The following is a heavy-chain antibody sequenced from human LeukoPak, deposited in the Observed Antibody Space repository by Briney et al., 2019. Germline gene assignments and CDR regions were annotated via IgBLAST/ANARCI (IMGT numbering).Heavy chain of an antibody. J-gene: IGHJ4*02. V-gene: IGHV1-18*01. CDR2: ISAYNGNT. Sequence: ASVTVSCKASGYTFTSYGISWVRQAPGQGLGWMGWISAYNGNTNYAQKLQGRVTMTTDTSTSTAYMELRSLRSDDTAVYYCARDHKQTWRIIAAADYFDYWGQGTLVTVSS. CDR1: GYTFTSYG. D-gene: IGHD6-13*01. CDR3: ARDHKQTWRIIAAADYFDY.